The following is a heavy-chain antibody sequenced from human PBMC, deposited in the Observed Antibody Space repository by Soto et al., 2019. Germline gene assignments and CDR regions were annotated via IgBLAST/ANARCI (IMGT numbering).Heavy chain of an antibody. D-gene: IGHD2-2*01. CDR1: GGSITSTIDY. Sequence: KASETLSLTCSVSGGSITSTIDYWGWIRQSPGKGLEWIGNIYYDGSTFYNPSLKSRVTISVDTSKRQFSLRVSSVTAADTAVYYCARRGSASWSNWFDSWGHGTLVTVSS. J-gene: IGHJ5*01. CDR2: IYYDGST. CDR3: ARRGSASWSNWFDS. V-gene: IGHV4-39*01.